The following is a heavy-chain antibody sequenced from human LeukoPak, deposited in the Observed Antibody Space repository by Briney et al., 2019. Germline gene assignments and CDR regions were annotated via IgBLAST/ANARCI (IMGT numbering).Heavy chain of an antibody. J-gene: IGHJ6*02. CDR2: ISYDGSNK. D-gene: IGHD4/OR15-4a*01. Sequence: GGSLRLSCAASGFTFSSYGMHWVRQAPGKGLEWVAVISYDGSNKYYADSVKGRFTISRDNSKNTLYLQMNSLRAEDTAVYYCAREIANPPPLDYYYGMDVWGQGTTVTVSS. V-gene: IGHV3-30*03. CDR3: AREIANPPPLDYYYGMDV. CDR1: GFTFSSYG.